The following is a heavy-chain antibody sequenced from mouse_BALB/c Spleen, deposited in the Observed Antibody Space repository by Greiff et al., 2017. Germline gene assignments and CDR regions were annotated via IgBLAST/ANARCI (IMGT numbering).Heavy chain of an antibody. CDR2: IYPGDGDT. CDR3: AEGDDYDYGGGDWYFDD. D-gene: IGHD2-4*01. Sequence: QVQLQQSGAELVRPGSSVKISCTASGFAFSSYWMHWVKQRPGQGLEWIGQIYPGDGDTNYNGKFKGKATLTADKSSSTAYMQLSSLTAEDSAVYFCAEGDDYDYGGGDWYFDDWGEGTTVTVSA. V-gene: IGHV1-80*01. CDR1: GFAFSSYW. J-gene: IGHJ1*01.